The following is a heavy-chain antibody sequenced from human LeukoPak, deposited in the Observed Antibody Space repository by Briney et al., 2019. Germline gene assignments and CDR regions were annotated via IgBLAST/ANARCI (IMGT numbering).Heavy chain of an antibody. CDR3: ARGRSFFPGIVGATELFDY. CDR1: GGSISSGGYY. J-gene: IGHJ4*02. V-gene: IGHV4-31*03. D-gene: IGHD1-26*01. CDR2: IYYSGST. Sequence: PSQTLSLTCTVSGGSISSGGYYWSWIRQHPGKGLEWIGYIYYSGSTYYNPSLKSRVTISVDTSKNQFSLKLSSVTAADTAVYYCARGRSFFPGIVGATELFDYWGQGTLVTVSS.